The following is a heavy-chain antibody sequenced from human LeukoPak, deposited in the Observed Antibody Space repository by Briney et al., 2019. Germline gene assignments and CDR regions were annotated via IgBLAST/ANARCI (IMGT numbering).Heavy chain of an antibody. CDR3: ARHVESCTGGSCYSGSCFAS. CDR1: GGSFSGYY. Sequence: SETLSLTCAVYGGSFSGYYWCWILQPPGKGLGWIGEINHSGSTNYNPSLKSRVTISVDTSKNQFSLKLSSVTAADTAGYYCARHVESCTGGSCYSGSCFASWGQGTLVTVSS. D-gene: IGHD2-15*01. CDR2: INHSGST. J-gene: IGHJ4*02. V-gene: IGHV4-34*01.